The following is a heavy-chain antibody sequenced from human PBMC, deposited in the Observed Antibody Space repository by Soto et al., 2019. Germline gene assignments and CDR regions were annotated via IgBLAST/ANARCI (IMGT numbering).Heavy chain of an antibody. CDR1: GGSFSGYY. CDR3: ARAPNYYYYYGMDV. J-gene: IGHJ6*02. CDR2: INHSGST. Sequence: QVQLQQWGAGLLKPSETLSLTCAVYGGSFSGYYWSWIRQPPGKGLEWIGEINHSGSTNYNPSLKSRVTISVDTSKNQFSLKPSSVTAADTAVYYCARAPNYYYYYGMDVWGQGTTVTVSS. V-gene: IGHV4-34*01.